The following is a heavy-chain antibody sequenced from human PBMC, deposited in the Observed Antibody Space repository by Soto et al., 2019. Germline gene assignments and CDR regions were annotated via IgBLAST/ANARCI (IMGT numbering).Heavy chain of an antibody. V-gene: IGHV4-59*12. Sequence: PSETLSLTCTVSGGSISSYYWTWIRQPPGKGLEWIGYIYYSGSTNYNPSLKSRVTISVDTSKNQFSLKLSSVTAADTAVYYCARRGGYCSGGSCYKYFDYWGQGTLVTVS. CDR3: ARRGGYCSGGSCYKYFDY. J-gene: IGHJ4*02. D-gene: IGHD2-15*01. CDR2: IYYSGST. CDR1: GGSISSYY.